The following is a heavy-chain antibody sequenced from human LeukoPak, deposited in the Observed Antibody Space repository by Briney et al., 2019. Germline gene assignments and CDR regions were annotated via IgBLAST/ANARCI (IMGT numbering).Heavy chain of an antibody. J-gene: IGHJ4*02. CDR3: ARDVLVRPLRYYFDF. D-gene: IGHD1-1*01. CDR1: GFIFSNYW. V-gene: IGHV3-7*01. CDR2: IKLDGSEK. Sequence: GGSLTLSCAASGFIFSNYWMSWVRQAPGKGLECVATIKLDGSEKYYVDSVKGRFTTSRDNTKNSLYLQMNSLRAEDTGVYYCARDVLVRPLRYYFDFWGQGALVTVSS.